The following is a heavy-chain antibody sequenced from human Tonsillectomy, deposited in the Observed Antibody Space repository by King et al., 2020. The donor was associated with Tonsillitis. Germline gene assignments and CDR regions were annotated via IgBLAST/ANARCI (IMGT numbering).Heavy chain of an antibody. J-gene: IGHJ4*02. V-gene: IGHV1-24*01. CDR2: FDPEDGET. D-gene: IGHD6-19*01. CDR3: ATDRLTVAGLRNFDY. Sequence: QLVQSGAEVKKPGASVKVSCKVSGYTLTELSMHWVRQAPGKGLEWMGGFDPEDGETIYAQKFQGRVTLTEDSSTDTAYMELRSLRSEDTAVYYFATDRLTVAGLRNFDYWGQGTLVTVSS. CDR1: GYTLTELS.